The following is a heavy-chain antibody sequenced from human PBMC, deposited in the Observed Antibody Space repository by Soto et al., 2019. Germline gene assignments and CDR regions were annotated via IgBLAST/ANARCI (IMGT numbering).Heavy chain of an antibody. CDR3: AKARDVLRFLEWLSPTGYFDY. D-gene: IGHD3-3*01. J-gene: IGHJ4*02. V-gene: IGHV3-23*01. CDR2: ISGSGGST. CDR1: GFTFSSYA. Sequence: PGGSLRLSCAASGFTFSSYAMSWVRQAPGKGLEWVSAISGSGGSTYYADSVKGRFTISRDNSKNTLYLQMNSLRAEDTAVYCCAKARDVLRFLEWLSPTGYFDYWGQGTLVTVSS.